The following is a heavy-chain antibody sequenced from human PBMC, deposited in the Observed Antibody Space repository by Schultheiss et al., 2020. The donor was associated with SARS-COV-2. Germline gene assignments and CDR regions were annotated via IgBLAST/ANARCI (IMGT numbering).Heavy chain of an antibody. CDR3: ARDSRDYGNRSY. J-gene: IGHJ4*02. Sequence: GGSLRLSCVVSGVTFSSMNWVRQAPGKGLEWVSYISSGSSSIFYADSVKGRFTISRDNAKNSLYLQMNSLRDEDTAVYYCARDSRDYGNRSYWGQGTLVTVAS. D-gene: IGHD4-11*01. CDR1: GVTFSS. CDR2: ISSGSSSI. V-gene: IGHV3-48*02.